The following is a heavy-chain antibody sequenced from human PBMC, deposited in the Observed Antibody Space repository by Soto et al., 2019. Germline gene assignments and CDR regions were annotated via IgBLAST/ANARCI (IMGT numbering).Heavy chain of an antibody. D-gene: IGHD2-15*01. CDR1: GFTFSSYD. V-gene: IGHV3-13*01. Sequence: EVQLVESGGGLVQPGGSLRLSCAASGFTFSSYDMHWVRQATGKGLEWVSAIGTAGDTYYPGSVNGRFTISRENAKNSLYLQMNSLRAEDTAVYYCVVVVAAGGGYYGMDVWGQGTTVTVSS. CDR3: VVVVAAGGGYYGMDV. CDR2: IGTAGDT. J-gene: IGHJ6*02.